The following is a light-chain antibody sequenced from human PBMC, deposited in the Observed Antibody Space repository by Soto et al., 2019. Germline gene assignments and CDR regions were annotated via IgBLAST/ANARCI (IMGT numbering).Light chain of an antibody. CDR2: AAS. CDR1: QSISSY. CDR3: QESYCLTWT. Sequence: DNPMTQTPPAPCHSVPAIVTITCRAIQSISSYLNWYQQKPGKAPKLLIYAASSLQSGVPSRFSGSGSGTDFTLTISRLQPEDFATYYWQESYCLTWTFGQGTKVDI. J-gene: IGKJ1*01. V-gene: IGKV1-39*01.